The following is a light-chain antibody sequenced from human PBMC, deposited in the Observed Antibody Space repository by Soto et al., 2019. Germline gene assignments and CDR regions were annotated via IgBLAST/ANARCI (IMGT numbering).Light chain of an antibody. V-gene: IGLV2-14*01. CDR3: SAYTGGTTPLYV. CDR2: DVS. J-gene: IGLJ1*01. CDR1: SSDVGGYNY. Sequence: QSVLTQPASVSGSPGQSITISCTGTSSDVGGYNYVSWYQQHPGKAPKLMIYDVSNRPSGVSSRFSGSKSGNTASLTISGLQAEDEADYYCSAYTGGTTPLYVFGTGTKLTVL.